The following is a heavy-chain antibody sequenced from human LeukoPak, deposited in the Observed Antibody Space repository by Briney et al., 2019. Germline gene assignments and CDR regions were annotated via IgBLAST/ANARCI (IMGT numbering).Heavy chain of an antibody. Sequence: SETLSLTCAVYGGSFSGYYWSWIRQPPGKGLEWIGEINHSGSTYYNPSLKSRVTISVDRSKNQFSLKLSSVTAADTAVYYCARGVATANDYWGQGTLVTVSS. CDR1: GGSFSGYY. J-gene: IGHJ4*02. CDR2: INHSGST. CDR3: ARGVATANDY. V-gene: IGHV4-34*01. D-gene: IGHD5-12*01.